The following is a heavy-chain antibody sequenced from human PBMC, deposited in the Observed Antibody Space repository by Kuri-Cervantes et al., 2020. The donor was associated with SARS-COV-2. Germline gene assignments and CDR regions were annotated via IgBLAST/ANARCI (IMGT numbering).Heavy chain of an antibody. CDR1: GYSFTSYC. J-gene: IGHJ4*02. D-gene: IGHD3-22*01. CDR2: IYPGDSDT. Sequence: GESLKISCQGFGYSFTSYCIGWVRQLPGKGLEWMGIIYPGDSDTRYRPSFQGQVTISADKSISTADLQWSSLTASDTAMYYCARQKFHYYDSSGYQGATDYWGQGTLVTVSS. CDR3: ARQKFHYYDSSGYQGATDY. V-gene: IGHV5-51*01.